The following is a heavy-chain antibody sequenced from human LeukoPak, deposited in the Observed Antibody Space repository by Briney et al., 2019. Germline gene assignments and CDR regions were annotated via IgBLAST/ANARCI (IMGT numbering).Heavy chain of an antibody. CDR2: IYYSGST. CDR1: GFTFSSYA. D-gene: IGHD5-12*01. V-gene: IGHV4-39*07. J-gene: IGHJ4*02. CDR3: ARARGSPPDY. Sequence: GSLRLSCAASGFTFSSYAMSWVRQAPGKGLEWIGSIYYSGSTYYNPSLKSRVTISVDTSKNQFSLKLSSVTAADTAVYYCARARGSPPDYWGQGTLVTVSS.